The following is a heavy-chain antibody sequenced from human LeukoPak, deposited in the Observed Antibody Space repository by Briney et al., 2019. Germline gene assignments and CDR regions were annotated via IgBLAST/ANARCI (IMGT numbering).Heavy chain of an antibody. V-gene: IGHV6-1*01. CDR2: TYYRSKWYN. D-gene: IGHD6-19*01. Sequence: SQTLSLTCAISGDSVSSNSAAWNWIRQSPSRGLEWLGRTYYRSKWYNDYAVSVKSRITINPDTSKNQFSLQLNSVTPEDTAVYYCARDRPGIAVAGGPGYFDYWGQGTLVTVSS. CDR3: ARDRPGIAVAGGPGYFDY. CDR1: GDSVSSNSAA. J-gene: IGHJ4*02.